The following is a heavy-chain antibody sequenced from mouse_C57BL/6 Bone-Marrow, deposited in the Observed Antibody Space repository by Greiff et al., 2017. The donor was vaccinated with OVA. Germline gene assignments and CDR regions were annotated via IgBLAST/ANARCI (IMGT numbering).Heavy chain of an antibody. J-gene: IGHJ2*01. CDR1: GYTFTSYW. CDR2: IDPSDSYT. CDR3: ARSDWDDYFDY. D-gene: IGHD4-1*01. Sequence: QVQLQQPGAELVKPGASVKLSCKASGYTFTSYWMQWVKQRPGQGLEWIGEIDPSDSYTNYNQKFKGKATLTVDTSSSTAYMQLSSLTSEDSAVDYCARSDWDDYFDYWGQGTTLTVSS. V-gene: IGHV1-50*01.